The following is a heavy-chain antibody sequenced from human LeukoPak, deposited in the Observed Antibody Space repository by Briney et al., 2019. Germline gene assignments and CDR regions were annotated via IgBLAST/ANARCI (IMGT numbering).Heavy chain of an antibody. D-gene: IGHD4-11*01. Sequence: PSETLSLTCTVSGXSISSSSYYWGWIRQPPGKGLEWIGSIYYRGSTYYNPSLKSRVTISVDTFKNQFSLKLSSVTAADTAVYYCARGFYSPHYWGQGTLVSVSS. J-gene: IGHJ4*02. CDR1: GXSISSSSYY. V-gene: IGHV4-39*01. CDR3: ARGFYSPHY. CDR2: IYYRGST.